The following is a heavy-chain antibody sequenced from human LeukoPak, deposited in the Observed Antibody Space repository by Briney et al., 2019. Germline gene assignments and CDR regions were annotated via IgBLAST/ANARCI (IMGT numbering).Heavy chain of an antibody. CDR3: AKDRWDIVVVVAATDEYFQH. CDR2: ISGSGGST. J-gene: IGHJ1*01. Sequence: PGGSLRLSCAASGFTFSSYAMSWVRQAPGKGLEWVSAISGSGGSTYYADSVKGRFTFSRDNSKNTLYLQMNSLRAEDAAVYYCAKDRWDIVVVVAATDEYFQHWGQGTLVTVSS. CDR1: GFTFSSYA. D-gene: IGHD2-15*01. V-gene: IGHV3-23*01.